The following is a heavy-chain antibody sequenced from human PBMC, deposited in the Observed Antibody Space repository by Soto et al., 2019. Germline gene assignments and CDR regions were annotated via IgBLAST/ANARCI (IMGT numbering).Heavy chain of an antibody. Sequence: QVQLVQSGAEVKKPGASVKVSCKASGYTFNNYGISWVRQAPGQGLEWMGWISTYNGDTNYAQKLQGSVTMTTDTPKATAWMELRRQAREFPAESEGARGGFGGGVDYWGQGALGTVSS. J-gene: IGHJ4*02. CDR1: GYTFNNYG. CDR3: ARGGFGGGVDY. CDR2: ISTYNGDT. V-gene: IGHV1-18*01. D-gene: IGHD3-10*01.